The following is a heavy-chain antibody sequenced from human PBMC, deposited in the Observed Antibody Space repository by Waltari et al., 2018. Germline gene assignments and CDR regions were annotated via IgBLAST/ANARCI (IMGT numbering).Heavy chain of an antibody. CDR3: ARGGGDYELGWFDP. J-gene: IGHJ5*02. D-gene: IGHD4-17*01. CDR1: GGSIRSSRYY. V-gene: IGHV4-39*07. Sequence: QLQLQESGPGLVKPSETLSLPCTVSGGSIRSSRYYWGWIRQPPGKGLEWIGSIYYSGSTYYNPSLKSRVTISVDTSKNQFSLKLSSVTAADTAVYYCARGGGDYELGWFDPWGQGTLVTVSS. CDR2: IYYSGST.